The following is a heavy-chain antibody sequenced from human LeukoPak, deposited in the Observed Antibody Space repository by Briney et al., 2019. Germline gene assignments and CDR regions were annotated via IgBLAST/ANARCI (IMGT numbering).Heavy chain of an antibody. V-gene: IGHV3-74*01. CDR1: GFTFSSYW. CDR3: AKDVRNTLRYYFDY. CDR2: ISTDGSTT. J-gene: IGHJ4*02. Sequence: GGSLRLSCAASGFTFSSYWMHWVRQAPGKGLVWVSRISTDGSTTTYADSVKGRFTISRDNAKNTAYLQMNSLRAEDTAVYYCAKDVRNTLRYYFDYWGQGTLVTVSS. D-gene: IGHD2-2*02.